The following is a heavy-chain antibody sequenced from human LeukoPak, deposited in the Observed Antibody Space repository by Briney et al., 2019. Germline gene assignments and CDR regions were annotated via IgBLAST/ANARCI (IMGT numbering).Heavy chain of an antibody. Sequence: GGSLRLSCAVSEFTVSSTYMSWVRRAPGKGLEWVSLMYSFGNTYYADSVKGRFTISRDNSKNTLYLQMNSLRAEDTALYYCARGKPVTGTPDYYSYGMDVWGQGTMVTVSS. CDR1: EFTVSSTY. D-gene: IGHD1-20*01. V-gene: IGHV3-53*01. CDR3: ARGKPVTGTPDYYSYGMDV. J-gene: IGHJ6*02. CDR2: MYSFGNT.